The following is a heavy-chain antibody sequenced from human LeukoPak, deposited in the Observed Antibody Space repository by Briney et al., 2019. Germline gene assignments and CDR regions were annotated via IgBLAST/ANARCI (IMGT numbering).Heavy chain of an antibody. D-gene: IGHD2-15*01. V-gene: IGHV3-21*01. CDR3: ARSLLGSCTGGTCYIDYYGMDV. Sequence: GGSLRLSCAASGFSFSSYSLNWARQAPGKGLEWVSSISSSAAYIFYADSLKGRFTISRDNAKNSLYLQMNSLRAEDTAVYYCARSLLGSCTGGTCYIDYYGMDVWGQGTTVTVS. J-gene: IGHJ6*02. CDR1: GFSFSSYS. CDR2: ISSSAAYI.